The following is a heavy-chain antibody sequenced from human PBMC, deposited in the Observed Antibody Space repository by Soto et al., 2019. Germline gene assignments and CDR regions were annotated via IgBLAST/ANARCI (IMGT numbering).Heavy chain of an antibody. D-gene: IGHD3-9*01. CDR3: ARVEDTLTGYSSFYFDY. CDR2: IYPRDSDT. J-gene: IGHJ4*02. CDR1: VYIFTTYW. Sequence: GESLKISCKGSVYIFTTYWIAWVRQMPGKGLEWMWIIYPRDSDTRYSPSFQGQVTISADKAINTAYLQWSSLKASDTAIYYCARVEDTLTGYSSFYFDYWGQGALVTVSS. V-gene: IGHV5-51*01.